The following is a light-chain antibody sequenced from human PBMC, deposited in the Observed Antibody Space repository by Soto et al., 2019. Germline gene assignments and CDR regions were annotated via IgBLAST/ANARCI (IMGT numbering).Light chain of an antibody. CDR2: GAS. CDR3: QQYGSSPRT. V-gene: IGKV3-20*01. Sequence: EIVLTQSPGTLYLSPGERATLSCRASQSGSSSYLAWYQQKPGQAPRLLIYGASNRATGIPDRFSGSGSGTDFTLTISRLEPEDFAVYYCQQYGSSPRTFGQGTKVEI. CDR1: QSGSSSY. J-gene: IGKJ1*01.